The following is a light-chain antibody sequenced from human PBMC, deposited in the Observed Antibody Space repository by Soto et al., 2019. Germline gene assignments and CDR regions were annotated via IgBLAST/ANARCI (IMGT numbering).Light chain of an antibody. J-gene: IGKJ1*01. CDR1: QGISNA. CDR2: AAS. CDR3: QKYDNVPT. V-gene: IGKV1-27*01. Sequence: DTQVTQSPSSLSASVGDRVTITCRASQGISNALAWYQQRPGKVPRLLIYAASTLQSGVPSRFSGSGSGTDFTLTISSLQPEDVAAYYCQKYDNVPTFGQGTKVDIK.